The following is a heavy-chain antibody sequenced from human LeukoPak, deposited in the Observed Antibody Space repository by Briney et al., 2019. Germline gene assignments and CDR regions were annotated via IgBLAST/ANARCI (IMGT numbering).Heavy chain of an antibody. D-gene: IGHD1-20*01. CDR3: ARSIGTLITAIDY. CDR2: IYYSGST. V-gene: IGHV4-31*03. J-gene: IGHJ4*02. Sequence: SETLSLTCTVSGGSISSGGYYWSWIRQHPGRGLEWIGYIYYSGSTYYNPSLKSRVTISVDTSKNQFSLKLSSVTAADTAVYYCARSIGTLITAIDYWGQGTLVTVSS. CDR1: GGSISSGGYY.